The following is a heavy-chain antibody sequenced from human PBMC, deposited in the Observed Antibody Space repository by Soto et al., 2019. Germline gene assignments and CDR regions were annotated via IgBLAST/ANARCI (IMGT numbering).Heavy chain of an antibody. CDR2: VKSEAGGGTI. D-gene: IGHD2-21*01. CDR3: AHIGDRPPNDVFIT. J-gene: IGHJ3*02. CDR1: GITFTYAW. V-gene: IGHV3-15*01. Sequence: EVQLVESGGGLVNPGGSLRLSCAAAGITFTYAWMTWVRQAPGRGLEWVGRVKSEAGGGTIDYAAPVKGRFTIPRDDSRSMLYLQMNSLKSEDTAVYYCAHIGDRPPNDVFITWGQGTVVTVSS.